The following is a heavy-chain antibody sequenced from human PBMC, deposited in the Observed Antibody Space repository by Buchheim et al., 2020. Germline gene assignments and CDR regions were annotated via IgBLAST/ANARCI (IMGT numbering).Heavy chain of an antibody. Sequence: QVQLVESGGGVVQPGRSLRLSCAASGFTFSSYAMHWVRQAPGKGLEWVAVISYDGGNKYYADSVKGRFTISRDNSKNTLYLQMNSLRAEDTAVYYCAREYSGSYLLDYWGQGTL. CDR3: AREYSGSYLLDY. V-gene: IGHV3-30-3*01. CDR2: ISYDGGNK. J-gene: IGHJ4*02. D-gene: IGHD1-26*01. CDR1: GFTFSSYA.